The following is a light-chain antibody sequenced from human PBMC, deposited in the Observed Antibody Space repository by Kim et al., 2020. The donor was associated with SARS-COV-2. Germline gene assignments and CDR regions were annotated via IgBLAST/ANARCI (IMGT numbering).Light chain of an antibody. CDR2: ENN. Sequence: GQKVTISCSGRSSNIGNNYVSWYQQLPGTAPKLLIFENNIRPSGIPDRFSGSKSGTSATLGITGLQTGDEADYYCGTWDSRLSSAVFGGGTQLTVL. CDR1: SSNIGNNY. CDR3: GTWDSRLSSAV. V-gene: IGLV1-51*01. J-gene: IGLJ7*01.